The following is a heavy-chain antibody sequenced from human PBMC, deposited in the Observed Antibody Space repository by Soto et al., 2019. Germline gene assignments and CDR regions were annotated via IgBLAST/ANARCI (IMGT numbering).Heavy chain of an antibody. Sequence: PGGSLRLSCEASGFTFSRYWMSCVRQAPGKGPEWVANIKQDGSDRFYVDSVKGRFTISRDNAKNSLYLQMNSLRGEDTAVYFCARDWGTPGRGSAVGYYYHYGMDVWGQGTTVTVSS. CDR2: IKQDGSDR. D-gene: IGHD6-19*01. CDR3: ARDWGTPGRGSAVGYYYHYGMDV. J-gene: IGHJ6*02. CDR1: GFTFSRYW. V-gene: IGHV3-7*03.